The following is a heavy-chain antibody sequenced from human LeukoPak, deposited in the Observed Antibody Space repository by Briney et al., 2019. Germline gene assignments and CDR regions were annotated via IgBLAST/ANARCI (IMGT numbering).Heavy chain of an antibody. D-gene: IGHD3-22*01. CDR3: ARGAKCGYCYYFDY. V-gene: IGHV3-30-3*01. J-gene: IGHJ4*02. CDR1: GFTFSSYA. CDR2: ISYDGSNK. Sequence: GRSLRLSCAASGFTFSSYAMHWVRQAPGKGLEWVAVISYDGSNKYYADSVKGRFTISRDNSKNTLYLQMNSMRAEDTAVYYCARGAKCGYCYYFDYWGQGTLVTVSS.